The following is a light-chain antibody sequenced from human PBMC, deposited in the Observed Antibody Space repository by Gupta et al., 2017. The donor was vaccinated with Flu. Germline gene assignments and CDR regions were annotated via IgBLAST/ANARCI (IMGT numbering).Light chain of an antibody. J-gene: IGLJ3*02. CDR2: EVN. CDR3: SSYTTSSTLWV. V-gene: IGLV2-14*01. Sequence: IIISCTGTSSDVGGHPCVSWYQQHPGKAPKLMIFEVNSRPSGISNRFSGSKSGNTASLTISGLQTEDEAVYFCSSYTTSSTLWVFGGGTKLTVL. CDR1: SSDVGGHPC.